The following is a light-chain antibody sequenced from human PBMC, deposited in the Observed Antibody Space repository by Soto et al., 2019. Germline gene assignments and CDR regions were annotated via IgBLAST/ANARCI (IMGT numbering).Light chain of an antibody. CDR3: SSYTSSSTRV. CDR2: DVS. CDR1: SSDVCGYNY. V-gene: IGLV2-14*01. Sequence: SVLPQPASVSGSPGQSITLSCTGTSSDVCGYNYVSWYQQHPGKAPKLMIYDVSNRPSGVSNRFSGSKSGNTASLTISGLQAEDEADYYCSSYTSSSTRVFGTWTKVTVL. J-gene: IGLJ1*01.